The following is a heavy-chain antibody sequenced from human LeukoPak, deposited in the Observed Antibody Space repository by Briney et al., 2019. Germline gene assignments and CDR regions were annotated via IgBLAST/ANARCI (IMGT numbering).Heavy chain of an antibody. J-gene: IGHJ4*02. Sequence: GGSLRLSCAASGFTFSSYAMSWVRQAPGKGLEWVSAISGSGGSTYYADSVKGRFTISRDNSKNTLYLQMNSLRAEDTAVYYRAKDTTGIAVAGPFDYWGQGTLVTVSS. V-gene: IGHV3-23*01. D-gene: IGHD6-19*01. CDR1: GFTFSSYA. CDR2: ISGSGGST. CDR3: AKDTTGIAVAGPFDY.